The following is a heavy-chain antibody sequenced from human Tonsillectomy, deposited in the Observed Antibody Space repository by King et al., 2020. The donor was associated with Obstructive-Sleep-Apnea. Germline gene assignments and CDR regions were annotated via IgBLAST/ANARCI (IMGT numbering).Heavy chain of an antibody. V-gene: IGHV1-69*04. CDR3: ARGSGTTLKFHKMDY. J-gene: IGHJ4*02. CDR2: IIPILGIA. Sequence: LVQSGAEVKKPGSSVKVSCKASGGTFSSYAISWVRQAPGQGLEWMGGIIPILGIANYAQKFQGRVTITADKSTSTAYMELSSLRSEDAAVYYCARGSGTTLKFHKMDYWGQGTLVTVSS. D-gene: IGHD1-7*01. CDR1: GGTFSSYA.